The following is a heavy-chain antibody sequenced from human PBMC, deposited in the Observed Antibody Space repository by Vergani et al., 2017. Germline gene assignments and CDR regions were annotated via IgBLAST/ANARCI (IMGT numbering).Heavy chain of an antibody. J-gene: IGHJ3*02. V-gene: IGHV3-33*08. CDR2: IWYGGSNK. D-gene: IGHD4-11*01. CDR3: ARGMGLHGAFDI. CDR1: GFTFSSYG. Sequence: QVQLVESGGGVVQPGRSLRLSCAASGFTFSSYGMHWVRQAPGKGLEWVAVIWYGGSNKYYADTVKGRFTISRDNSKNTLYLQMNSLRAEDTAVYYCARGMGLHGAFDIWGQGTMVTVSS.